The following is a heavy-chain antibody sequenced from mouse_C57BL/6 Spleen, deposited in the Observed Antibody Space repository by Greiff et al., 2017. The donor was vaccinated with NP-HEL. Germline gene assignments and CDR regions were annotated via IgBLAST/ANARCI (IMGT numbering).Heavy chain of an antibody. D-gene: IGHD1-1*01. CDR1: GYTFTDYA. Sequence: QVQLQQSGPELVRPGVSVKISCKGSGYTFTDYAMHWVKQSHAKSLEWIGVISTYYGDASYNQKFKDKATMTVDKSSSTAYMELARLTSEDSAVYYCAREGNYYGSPPLAYWGQGALVTVSA. CDR3: AREGNYYGSPPLAY. V-gene: IGHV1-67*01. J-gene: IGHJ3*01. CDR2: ISTYYGDA.